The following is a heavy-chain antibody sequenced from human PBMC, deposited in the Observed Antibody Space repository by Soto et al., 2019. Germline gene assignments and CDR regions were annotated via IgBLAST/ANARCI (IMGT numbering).Heavy chain of an antibody. D-gene: IGHD4-17*01. CDR1: GYTFTSYG. CDR3: AREYYGDYYYYGMDV. V-gene: IGHV1-46*01. J-gene: IGHJ6*02. Sequence: ASVKVSCKASGYTFTSYGISWVRQAPGQGLEWMGLINPSGGSTSYAQKFQGRVTMTRDTSTSTVYMELSSLRSEDTAVYYCAREYYGDYYYYGMDVWGQGTTVTVSS. CDR2: INPSGGST.